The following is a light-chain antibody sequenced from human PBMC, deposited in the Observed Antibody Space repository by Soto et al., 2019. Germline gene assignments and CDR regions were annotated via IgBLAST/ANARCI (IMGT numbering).Light chain of an antibody. CDR2: GAS. J-gene: IGKJ2*01. V-gene: IGKV1-6*01. Sequence: AIQMTQSPSSLSASVGDGVTITCRASQDIRNDLGWFQQKPGKAPRLLIYGASSLQSGVPSRFSGSGSGTDFILTISSLQPEDFATYYCLQDYNHPFTFGQGTKLEIK. CDR1: QDIRND. CDR3: LQDYNHPFT.